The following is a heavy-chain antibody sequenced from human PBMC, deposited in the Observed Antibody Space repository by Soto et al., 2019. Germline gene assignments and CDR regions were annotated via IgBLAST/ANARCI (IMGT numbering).Heavy chain of an antibody. V-gene: IGHV4-59*01. Sequence: QVQLQESGPGLVKPSETLSLTCTVSGGSISSYYWSWIRQPPGKGLEWIGYIYYSGSTNYNPSLTSRVTISVDTSKNQFSLKLSSVTAADTAVYYCASHSCSSTSCYLSTGWFDPWGQGTLVTVSS. CDR2: IYYSGST. CDR3: ASHSCSSTSCYLSTGWFDP. CDR1: GGSISSYY. J-gene: IGHJ5*02. D-gene: IGHD2-2*01.